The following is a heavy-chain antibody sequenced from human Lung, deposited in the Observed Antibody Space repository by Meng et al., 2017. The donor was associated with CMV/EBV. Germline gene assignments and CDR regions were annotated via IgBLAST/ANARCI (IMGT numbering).Heavy chain of an antibody. D-gene: IGHD2-2*02. J-gene: IGHJ6*02. CDR2: IIPIFGTA. CDR1: GGTFSSYA. V-gene: IGHV1-69*05. CDR3: AGGYCSSTSCYNVYGMDV. Sequence: SVKVSCKASGGTFSSYAISWVRQAPGQGLEWMGGIIPIFGTANCAQKFQGRVTITTDESTSTAYMELSSLRSEDTAVYYCAGGYCSSTSCYNVYGMDVWGQGTTVTVSS.